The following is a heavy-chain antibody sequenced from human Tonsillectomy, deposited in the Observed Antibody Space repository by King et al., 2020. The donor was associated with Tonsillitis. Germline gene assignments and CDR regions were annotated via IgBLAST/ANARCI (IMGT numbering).Heavy chain of an antibody. CDR1: GFTFSSYA. V-gene: IGHV3-30*04. Sequence: VQLVESGGGVVQPGRSLRLSCAASGFTFSSYAMHWVRQAPGKGLEWVAVISYDGSNKYYADSVKGRFTISRDNSKNTLYLQMNSLRAEDTAVYYCARFPPDWGQGTLVTVSS. J-gene: IGHJ4*02. CDR2: ISYDGSNK. CDR3: ARFPPD.